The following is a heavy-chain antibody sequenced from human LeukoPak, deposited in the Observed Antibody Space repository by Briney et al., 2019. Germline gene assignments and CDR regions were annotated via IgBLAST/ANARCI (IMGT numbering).Heavy chain of an antibody. D-gene: IGHD5-24*01. Sequence: GESLKTSSKGSGYSFTSYWIGWVRHMPGKGLEWRGMIYPGDSDTRYSPSFQSQVTISADKSISTASLQWSSLKASDTAMYYCARRRDGYNEDAFDIWGEGTMVTVSS. CDR1: GYSFTSYW. V-gene: IGHV5-51*01. CDR2: IYPGDSDT. CDR3: ARRRDGYNEDAFDI. J-gene: IGHJ3*02.